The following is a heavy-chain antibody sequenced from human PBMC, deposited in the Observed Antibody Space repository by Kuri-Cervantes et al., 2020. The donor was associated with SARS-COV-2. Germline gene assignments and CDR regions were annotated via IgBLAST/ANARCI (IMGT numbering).Heavy chain of an antibody. Sequence: GSLRLSCAVYGGSFSGYYWSWIRQPPGKGLEWIGEINHSGSTNYNPSPKCRVTISVDTSKNQFSLKLSSVTAADTAVYYCARGPVYYYDSSGYYFYYYYMDVWGKGTTVTVSS. CDR3: ARGPVYYYDSSGYYFYYYYMDV. CDR2: INHSGST. J-gene: IGHJ6*03. V-gene: IGHV4-34*01. D-gene: IGHD3-22*01. CDR1: GGSFSGYY.